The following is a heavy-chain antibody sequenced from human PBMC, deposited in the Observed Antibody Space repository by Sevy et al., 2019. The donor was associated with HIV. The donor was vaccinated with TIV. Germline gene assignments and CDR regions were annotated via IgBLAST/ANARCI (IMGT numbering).Heavy chain of an antibody. CDR1: GYTFTGYY. CDR3: ARVGARDIVVVPAAIGGFDY. D-gene: IGHD2-2*02. Sequence: ASLKVSCKASGYTFTGYYMHWVRQAPGQGLEWMGWINPNSGGTNYAQKFQGRVTMTRDTSISTAYMELSRLRSDDTAVYYCARVGARDIVVVPAAIGGFDYWGQGTLVTVSS. CDR2: INPNSGGT. J-gene: IGHJ4*02. V-gene: IGHV1-2*02.